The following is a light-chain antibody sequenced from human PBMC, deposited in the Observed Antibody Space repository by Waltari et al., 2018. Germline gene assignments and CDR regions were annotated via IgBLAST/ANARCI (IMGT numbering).Light chain of an antibody. CDR2: EVS. Sequence: QSALTQPASVSGSPGQSITVSCTGTSSDVGSYNLVSWYQHHPPKAPKLMIYEVSKRPSGVSIRSSGSKSGNTASLTISGLQPEVEADYYCCSYAGANTYVFGSGTKVTVL. J-gene: IGLJ1*01. CDR3: CSYAGANTYV. V-gene: IGLV2-23*02. CDR1: SSDVGSYNL.